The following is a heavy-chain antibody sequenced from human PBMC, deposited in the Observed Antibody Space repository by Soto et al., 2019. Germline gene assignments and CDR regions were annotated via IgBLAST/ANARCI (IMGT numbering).Heavy chain of an antibody. D-gene: IGHD3-9*01. V-gene: IGHV3-21*01. J-gene: IGHJ6*02. CDR1: GFTFSSYG. Sequence: PGGSLRLSCAASGFTFSSYGMNWVRQAPGKGLDWVSSISSGNSYIYYGDSVKGRFTISRDNAKNSLYLQMNSLRAEDTAVYYCARDGFGAYYDILTGYPPDYYYGMDVWGQGTTVTVSS. CDR2: ISSGNSYI. CDR3: ARDGFGAYYDILTGYPPDYYYGMDV.